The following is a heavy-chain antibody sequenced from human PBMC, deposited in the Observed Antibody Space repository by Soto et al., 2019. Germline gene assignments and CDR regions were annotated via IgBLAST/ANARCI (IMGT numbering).Heavy chain of an antibody. D-gene: IGHD3-10*01. CDR1: GFTVSSNY. CDR3: ASSNYGSGSYVYYGMDV. V-gene: IGHV3-53*04. CDR2: IYSGGNT. Sequence: EVQVVESGGGLVQPGGSLRLSCAASGFTVSSNYMSWVRQAPGKGLEWLSVIYSGGNTYYADSVKGRFTISRHNSENTLYLEMNSLRAEDTAVYYCASSNYGSGSYVYYGMDVWGQGTTVTVSS. J-gene: IGHJ6*02.